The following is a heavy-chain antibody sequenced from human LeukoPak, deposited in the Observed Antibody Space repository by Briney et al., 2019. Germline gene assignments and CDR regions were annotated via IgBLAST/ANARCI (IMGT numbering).Heavy chain of an antibody. V-gene: IGHV3-30*02. CDR1: GFTFSSYG. Sequence: GGSLRLSCAASGFTFSSYGMHWVRQAPGKGLEGVAFIRYDGSNKYYADSVKGRFTISRDNSKNTLYLQMNSLRAEDTAVYYCAKDRITMIVVVIPDFDYWGQGTLVTVSS. CDR3: AKDRITMIVVVIPDFDY. J-gene: IGHJ4*02. D-gene: IGHD3-22*01. CDR2: IRYDGSNK.